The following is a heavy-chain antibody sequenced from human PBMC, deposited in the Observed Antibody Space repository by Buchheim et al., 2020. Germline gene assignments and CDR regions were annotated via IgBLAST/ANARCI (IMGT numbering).Heavy chain of an antibody. CDR2: ISSSSSYI. CDR3: AKGGLIPLAAAWYFDL. V-gene: IGHV3-21*04. Sequence: EVQLVESGGGLVKPGGSLRLSCAASGFTFSSYSMNWVRQAPGKGLEWVSSISSSSSYIYYADSVKGRFTISRDNAKNSLYLQMNSLRAEDTAVYYCAKGGLIPLAAAWYFDLWGRGTL. CDR1: GFTFSSYS. J-gene: IGHJ2*01. D-gene: IGHD6-13*01.